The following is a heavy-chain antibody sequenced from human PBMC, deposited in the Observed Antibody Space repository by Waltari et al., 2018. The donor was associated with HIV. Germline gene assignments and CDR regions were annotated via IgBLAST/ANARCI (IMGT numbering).Heavy chain of an antibody. CDR2: MNPNSGNT. J-gene: IGHJ6*02. CDR1: GYTSTSYA. Sequence: QVQLVQSGAEVKKPGASVKVSCKASGYTSTSYAINGVRQATGQGLEWMGWMNPNSGNTGYAQKFQGRVTMTRNTSISTAYMELSSLRSEDTAVYYCARSYDYGGNPIYYGMDVWGQGTTVTVSS. V-gene: IGHV1-8*01. CDR3: ARSYDYGGNPIYYGMDV. D-gene: IGHD4-17*01.